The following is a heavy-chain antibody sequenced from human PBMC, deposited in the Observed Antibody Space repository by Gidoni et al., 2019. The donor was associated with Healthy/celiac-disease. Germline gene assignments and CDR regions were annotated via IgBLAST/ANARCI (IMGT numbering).Heavy chain of an antibody. Sequence: EVQLLESGGGLVQPGGSLRLSCAASGFTFSSYAMSWVRQAPGKGLEWVSAISGSGGSTYYADSVKGRFTISRDNSKNTLYLQMNSLRAEDTAVYYCAKDSYSSGWYRYGVSPGDLNFDYWGQGTLVTVSS. CDR2: ISGSGGST. CDR1: GFTFSSYA. J-gene: IGHJ4*02. CDR3: AKDSYSSGWYRYGVSPGDLNFDY. V-gene: IGHV3-23*01. D-gene: IGHD6-19*01.